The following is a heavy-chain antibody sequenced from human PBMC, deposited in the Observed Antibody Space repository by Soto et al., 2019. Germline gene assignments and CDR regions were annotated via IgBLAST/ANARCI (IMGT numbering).Heavy chain of an antibody. V-gene: IGHV1-18*01. CDR2: ISTYTGNT. D-gene: IGHD3-10*01. CDR3: ARGYYYGSGRPTPGGMDV. CDR1: GYTFTNYD. J-gene: IGHJ6*02. Sequence: ASVQVSCKASGYTFTNYDIDWVRQAPGQGLEWMGWISTYTGNTNYAQKLQGRVTMTTDTSTSTAYMELRSLRSDDTAVYYCARGYYYGSGRPTPGGMDVWGQGTTVT.